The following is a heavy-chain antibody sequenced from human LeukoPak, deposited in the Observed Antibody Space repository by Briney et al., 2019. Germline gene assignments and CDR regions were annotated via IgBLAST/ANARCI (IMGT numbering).Heavy chain of an antibody. V-gene: IGHV3-13*03. Sequence: GGSLRLSCAACGFTFSSYDMHWVRQATGKGLEWVSAIGTAGDTYYPGSVKGQFTISRENAKNSLYLQMNSLRAEDTAVYYCARRLRRNYFDYWGQGTLVTVSS. J-gene: IGHJ4*02. CDR3: ARRLRRNYFDY. CDR1: GFTFSSYD. D-gene: IGHD4-17*01. CDR2: IGTAGDT.